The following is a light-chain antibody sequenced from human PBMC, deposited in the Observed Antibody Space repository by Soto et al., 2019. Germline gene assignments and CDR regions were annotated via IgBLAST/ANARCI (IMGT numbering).Light chain of an antibody. CDR2: EEY. CDR1: QSITNF. Sequence: DIQMTQSPSSLSASVGDRVTITCRASQSITNFLHWYQQKPGKAPKLLIFEEYNLESGVPSRFSGTGSGTDFTLTISSLQPEDFATYYCQQSYSAPTTFGQGTRLEI. CDR3: QQSYSAPTT. J-gene: IGKJ5*01. V-gene: IGKV1-39*01.